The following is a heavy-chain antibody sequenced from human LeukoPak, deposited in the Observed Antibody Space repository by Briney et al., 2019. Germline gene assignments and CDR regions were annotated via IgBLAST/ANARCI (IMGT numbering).Heavy chain of an antibody. J-gene: IGHJ4*02. CDR1: GGSIGSGSYY. Sequence: SQTLSLTCTVSGGSIGSGSYYWSWIRQPAGKGLEWIGRIYTKGSTDYNPSLKSRVPISIATSKNHFSLKLSSVTAADTAVYYCARDLYCTSTSCFNYWGQGTLVTVSS. CDR3: ARDLYCTSTSCFNY. D-gene: IGHD2-2*01. CDR2: IYTKGST. V-gene: IGHV4-61*02.